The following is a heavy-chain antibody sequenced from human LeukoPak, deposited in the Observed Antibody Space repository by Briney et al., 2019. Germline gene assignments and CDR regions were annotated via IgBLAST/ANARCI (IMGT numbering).Heavy chain of an antibody. D-gene: IGHD1-26*01. CDR2: IYYSGGT. J-gene: IGHJ4*02. V-gene: IGHV4-39*01. Sequence: TSETLSLTCTVSAGSISNSNYYWGWIRQPPGRGREWIGSIYYSGGTYYNPSLKSRVTISVDRSKNQFSLNLSSVTAADTAVYYCARHGGASYLYYFDYWGQGTLVTVSS. CDR1: AGSISNSNYY. CDR3: ARHGGASYLYYFDY.